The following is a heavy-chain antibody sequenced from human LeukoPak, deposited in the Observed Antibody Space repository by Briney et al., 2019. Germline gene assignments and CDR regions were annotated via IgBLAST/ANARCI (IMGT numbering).Heavy chain of an antibody. J-gene: IGHJ4*02. CDR1: GGSISSSNYY. CDR2: IYYSGNT. V-gene: IGHV4-39*07. D-gene: IGHD3-22*01. CDR3: ARASYSYDINGWVPFDY. Sequence: SETLSLTCTVSGGSISSSNYYWGWIRQPPGKGLEWIGSIYYSGNTYYNPSLKSRVTISGDTSKNQFSLRLSSVTAADTAVYYCARASYSYDINGWVPFDYWGQGTLVTVSS.